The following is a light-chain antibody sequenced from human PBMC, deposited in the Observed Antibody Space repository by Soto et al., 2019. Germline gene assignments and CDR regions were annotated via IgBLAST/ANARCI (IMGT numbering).Light chain of an antibody. J-gene: IGKJ1*01. V-gene: IGKV3D-20*01. CDR2: DAS. Sequence: EIVLTQSPATLSLSPGDRATLSCGASQSVSNNYLAWYQHKPGLAPRVLIYDASTRATGIPDRFSGSGSGTDFTLTISRLEPEDFADYYCHQQGSSPWTFGQGTKVETK. CDR3: HQQGSSPWT. CDR1: QSVSNNY.